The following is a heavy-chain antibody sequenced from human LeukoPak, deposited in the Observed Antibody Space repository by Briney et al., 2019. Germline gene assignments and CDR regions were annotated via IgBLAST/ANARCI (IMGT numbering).Heavy chain of an antibody. J-gene: IGHJ4*02. CDR1: GSSFTSYW. CDR2: IYPGDSDT. CDR3: ARQLTYYDSSGYCFDY. Sequence: GESLKISCKGSGSSFTSYWIGWVRQLPGKGLEWMGIIYPGDSDTRYSPSFQGQVTISADKSISTAYLQWSSLKASDTAMYYCARQLTYYDSSGYCFDYWGQGTLVTVSS. V-gene: IGHV5-51*01. D-gene: IGHD3-22*01.